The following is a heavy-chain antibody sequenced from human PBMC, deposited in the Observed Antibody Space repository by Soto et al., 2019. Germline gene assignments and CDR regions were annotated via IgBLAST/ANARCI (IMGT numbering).Heavy chain of an antibody. CDR2: MNPNSGNT. V-gene: IGHV1-8*01. J-gene: IGHJ5*02. CDR1: GYTFTSYD. D-gene: IGHD4-17*01. Sequence: QVQLVQSGAEVKKPGASVKVSCKASGYTFTSYDIDWVRQATGQGLEWMGWMNPNSGNTGYAQKFQGRVTMTRNTSISTAYMELSSLRSEDTAVYYCARDYGDYGPNWFDPWGQGTLVTVSS. CDR3: ARDYGDYGPNWFDP.